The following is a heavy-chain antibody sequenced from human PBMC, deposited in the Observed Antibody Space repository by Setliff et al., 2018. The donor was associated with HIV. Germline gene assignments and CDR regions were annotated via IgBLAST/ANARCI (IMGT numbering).Heavy chain of an antibody. J-gene: IGHJ3*01. CDR3: ARGYYRDGFDF. CDR1: GGTFSSYA. D-gene: IGHD3-16*01. V-gene: IGHV1-18*01. Sequence: GASVKVSCKASGGTFSSYAISWVRRAPGQGLEWMGWITVYNGDTNYAQKLQGRVTMTADTSTGTAYMELRSLRSDDTAVYYCARGYYRDGFDFWGQGTVVTVSS. CDR2: ITVYNGDT.